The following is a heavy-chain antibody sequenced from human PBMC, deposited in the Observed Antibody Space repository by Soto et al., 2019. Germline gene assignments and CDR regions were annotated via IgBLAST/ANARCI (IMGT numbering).Heavy chain of an antibody. CDR1: GGTLSSSV. V-gene: IGHV1-2*04. CDR2: INPNSGGT. J-gene: IGHJ6*02. CDR3: ARGTSFYGMDV. Sequence: ASVKVSCKASGGTLSSSVISWVRQAPGQGLEWMGWINPNSGGTNYAQKFQGWVTMTRDTSISTAYMELSRLRSDDTAVYYCARGTSFYGMDVWGQGTTVTVSS. D-gene: IGHD2-2*01.